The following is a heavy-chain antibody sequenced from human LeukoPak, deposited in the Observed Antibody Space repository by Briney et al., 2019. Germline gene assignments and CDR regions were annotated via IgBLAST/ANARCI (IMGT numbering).Heavy chain of an antibody. CDR2: IYYSGST. V-gene: IGHV4-31*03. J-gene: IGHJ4*02. CDR3: ARGGSTSWEVFDY. Sequence: SETLPLTCTVSGGSISSGGYYWSWIRQHPGKGLEWIGYIYYSGSTYYNPSLKSRVTISVDTSKNQFSLKLSSVTAADTAVYYCARGGSTSWEVFDYWGQGTLVTVSS. D-gene: IGHD2-2*01. CDR1: GGSISSGGYY.